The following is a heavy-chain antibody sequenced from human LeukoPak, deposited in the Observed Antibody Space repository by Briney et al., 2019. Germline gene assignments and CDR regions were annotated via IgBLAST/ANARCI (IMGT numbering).Heavy chain of an antibody. J-gene: IGHJ3*02. CDR1: GGSISSYY. V-gene: IGHV4-59*01. CDR3: ARAGLFDSSAYPYDAFDI. D-gene: IGHD3-22*01. Sequence: SETLSLTCTVSGGSISSYYWSWIRQPPGKGLEWMGYIYYSGSTNCNPSLKSRVTTSVDTSKNQFSLKLSSVTAADTAVYFCARAGLFDSSAYPYDAFDIWGQGTMVTVSS. CDR2: IYYSGST.